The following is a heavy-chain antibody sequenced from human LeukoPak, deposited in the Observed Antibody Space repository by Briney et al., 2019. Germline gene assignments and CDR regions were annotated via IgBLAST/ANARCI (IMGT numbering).Heavy chain of an antibody. Sequence: SETLSLTCTVSGGSISSYYWSWIRQPPGKGLEWIGYIYYSGSTNYNPSLKSRVTISVDTSKNQFSLKLSSVTAADTAVYYCARGLRGSCFDYWGQGTLVTVSS. D-gene: IGHD2-15*01. CDR2: IYYSGST. CDR3: ARGLRGSCFDY. V-gene: IGHV4-59*12. J-gene: IGHJ4*02. CDR1: GGSISSYY.